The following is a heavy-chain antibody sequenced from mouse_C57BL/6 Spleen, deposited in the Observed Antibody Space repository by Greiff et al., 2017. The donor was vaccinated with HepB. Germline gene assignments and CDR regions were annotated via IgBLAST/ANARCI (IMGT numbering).Heavy chain of an antibody. Sequence: QVQLQQSGAELVRPGASVTLFCKASGYTFTDYEMHWVKQTPVHGLEWIGAIDPETGGTAYNQKFKGKAILTADKSSSTAYMELRSLTSEDSAVYYCTRSDDGYYRYWFAYWGQGTLVTVSA. J-gene: IGHJ3*01. CDR1: GYTFTDYE. V-gene: IGHV1-15*01. CDR2: IDPETGGT. CDR3: TRSDDGYYRYWFAY. D-gene: IGHD2-3*01.